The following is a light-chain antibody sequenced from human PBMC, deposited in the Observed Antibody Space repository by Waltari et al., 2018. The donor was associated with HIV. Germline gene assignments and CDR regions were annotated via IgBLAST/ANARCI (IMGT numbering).Light chain of an antibody. CDR2: DAS. J-gene: IGKJ2*01. V-gene: IGKV1-6*01. CDR3: LQDFIFPYT. CDR1: QDIAKA. Sequence: AIQMTQSPSSLSASVGDRVTITCRANQDIAKALSWYQHKPGRSPTLLIYDASTLQSGVSSRLSGSGSGTYFTLTISSLQPEDFATYYCLQDFIFPYTFGQGTNLDIK.